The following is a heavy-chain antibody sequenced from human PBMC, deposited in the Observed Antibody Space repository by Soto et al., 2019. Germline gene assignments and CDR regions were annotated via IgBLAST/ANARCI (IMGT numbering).Heavy chain of an antibody. J-gene: IGHJ6*03. Sequence: EVQLVESGGDLVQTGGSLRLSCAASGFTFYNHWMHSVRQAPGKGLVWVSRINSDGSNTNYADSVRGRFTISRDNAKNTVYLQVNTLRVEDTAVYFCARGAQFQYYMDVLGKGTAVTVSS. CDR2: INSDGSNT. V-gene: IGHV3-74*01. CDR1: GFTFYNHW. D-gene: IGHD4-4*01. CDR3: ARGAQFQYYMDV.